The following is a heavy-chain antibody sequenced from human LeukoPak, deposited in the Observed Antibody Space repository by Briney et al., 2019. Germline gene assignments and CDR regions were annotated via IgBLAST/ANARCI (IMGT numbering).Heavy chain of an antibody. J-gene: IGHJ5*02. D-gene: IGHD3-10*01. CDR3: ARGGYYGSGNDFRFDP. CDR1: GGSFSGYH. Sequence: SETLSLTCAVYGGSFSGYHWSWIRQPPGKGLEWIGEIDRFGSTKYNSSLKSRVTISVDTSKSQFSLKLSSVTAADTAIYYCARGGYYGSGNDFRFDPWGQGTLVTVSS. V-gene: IGHV4-34*01. CDR2: IDRFGST.